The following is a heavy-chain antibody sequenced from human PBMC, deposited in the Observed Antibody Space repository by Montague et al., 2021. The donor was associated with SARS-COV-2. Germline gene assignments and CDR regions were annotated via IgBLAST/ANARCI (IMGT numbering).Heavy chain of an antibody. V-gene: IGHV3-30-3*01. D-gene: IGHD2/OR15-2a*01. Sequence: SRRLSCAASGFIFNSYALHWVRQAPGKGLEWVAVISYDGSDKCYADSVKGRFTISRDTSKNTLFLQMNSLRAEDTAVYYCTRGHAYSTFTPVSYWGQGTLVTASS. CDR3: TRGHAYSTFTPVSY. CDR1: GFIFNSYA. CDR2: ISYDGSDK. J-gene: IGHJ4*02.